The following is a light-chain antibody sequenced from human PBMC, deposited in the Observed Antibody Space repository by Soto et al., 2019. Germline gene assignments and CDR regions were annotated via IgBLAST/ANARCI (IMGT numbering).Light chain of an antibody. Sequence: EVLMTQSPATLSVSPGERVTLSCRASQSVSSDLGWYQQKPGQAPRLLIYGASTRATGIPARFSGSGSGTEFTLTISSLQSEDFAVYYCQQYNKWPRTFGGGTKVDIK. CDR3: QQYNKWPRT. J-gene: IGKJ4*01. CDR2: GAS. CDR1: QSVSSD. V-gene: IGKV3-15*01.